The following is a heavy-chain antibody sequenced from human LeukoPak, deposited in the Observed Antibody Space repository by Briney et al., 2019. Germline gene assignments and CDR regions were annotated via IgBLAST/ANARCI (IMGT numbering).Heavy chain of an antibody. CDR2: IYYSGST. J-gene: IGHJ6*03. CDR1: GDSISSDYYY. CDR3: ATQVFGDFYMDV. Sequence: SETLSLTCTVSGDSISSDYYYWGWIRQPPGKGLEWIANIYYSGSTYYNPSLKSRVTISVDTSKNQFSPKVTSVTAADTAVYYCATQVFGDFYMDVWGKGTTVTVSS. D-gene: IGHD4-17*01. V-gene: IGHV4-39*01.